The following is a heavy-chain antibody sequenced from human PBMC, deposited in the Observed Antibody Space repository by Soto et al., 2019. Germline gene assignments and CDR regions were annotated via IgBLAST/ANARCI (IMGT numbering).Heavy chain of an antibody. CDR3: ARQSEDIVVVVAAATTGYFDY. CDR1: GGSISSSSYY. Sequence: SETLSLTCTVSGGSISSSSYYWGWIRQPPGKGLEWIGSIYYSGSTYYNPSLKSRVTISVDTSKNQFSLKLSSVTAADTAVYYCARQSEDIVVVVAAATTGYFDYWGQGTLVTVSS. D-gene: IGHD2-15*01. V-gene: IGHV4-39*01. CDR2: IYYSGST. J-gene: IGHJ4*02.